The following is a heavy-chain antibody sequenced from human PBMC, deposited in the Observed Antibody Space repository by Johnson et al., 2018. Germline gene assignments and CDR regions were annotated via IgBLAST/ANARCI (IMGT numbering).Heavy chain of an antibody. CDR2: ISYDGSNK. D-gene: IGHD3-3*01. CDR1: GFTFSSYG. CDR3: SKPRLEWYYYYGMDV. V-gene: IGHV3-30*18. Sequence: QVQLVQSGGGVVQPGRSLRLSCPASGFTFSSYGMHRVRQAPGKGLEWVAVISYDGSNKYYADAVKGRFTISRENSQNTLYPQMNRLRAEDTAGYYCSKPRLEWYYYYGMDVWGQGTTVTVSS. J-gene: IGHJ6*02.